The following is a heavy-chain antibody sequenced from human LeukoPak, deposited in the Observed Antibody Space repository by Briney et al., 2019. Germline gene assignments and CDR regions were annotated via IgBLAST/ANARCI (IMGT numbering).Heavy chain of an antibody. CDR2: FDPEDGET. J-gene: IGHJ4*02. CDR3: ATAMGGSYPYYFDY. CDR1: GYTLTELS. V-gene: IGHV1-24*01. Sequence: ASVTVSCKVSGYTLTELSMHWVRQAPGKGLEWMGGFDPEDGETIYAQKFQGRVTMTEDTSTDTAYMELNSLRSEDTAVYYCATAMGGSYPYYFDYWGQGTLVTVSS. D-gene: IGHD1-26*01.